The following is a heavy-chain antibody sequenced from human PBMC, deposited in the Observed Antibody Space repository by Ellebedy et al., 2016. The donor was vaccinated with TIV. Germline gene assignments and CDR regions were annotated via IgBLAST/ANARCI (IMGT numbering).Heavy chain of an antibody. CDR1: GGTFSTFSSYA. J-gene: IGHJ2*01. D-gene: IGHD4-17*01. V-gene: IGHV1-69*13. CDR3: ARTDYGDCAVYWYFAL. CDR2: IIPIFGTA. Sequence: ASVKVSCKASGGTFSTFSSYATIWVRQAPGQGLEWMGGIIPIFGTANYAQKFQGRVTITADESTSTAYMELSSLRSEDTAVYYCARTDYGDCAVYWYFALWGRGTLVTVSS.